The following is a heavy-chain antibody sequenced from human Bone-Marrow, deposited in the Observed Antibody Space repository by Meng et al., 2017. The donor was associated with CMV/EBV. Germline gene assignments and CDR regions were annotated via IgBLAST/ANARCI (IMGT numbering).Heavy chain of an antibody. CDR3: AKRGGTENC. CDR2: ISNSGGST. J-gene: IGHJ4*02. V-gene: IGHV3-23*01. Sequence: SCAASGFTFSSYGMSWVRQAPGKGLEWVSGISNSGGSTYYADSVKGRFTISRDNSNNTLYLQINSLRAEDTAVYYCAKRGGTENCWGQGTLVTVSS. CDR1: GFTFSSYG. D-gene: IGHD2-15*01.